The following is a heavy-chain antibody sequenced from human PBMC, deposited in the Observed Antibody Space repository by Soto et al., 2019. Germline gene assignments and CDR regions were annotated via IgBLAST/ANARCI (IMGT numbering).Heavy chain of an antibody. CDR1: GGSISGDSYY. J-gene: IGHJ4*02. V-gene: IGHV4-39*01. D-gene: IGHD3-16*01. CDR3: ARRGLGLDY. CDR2: IYYSGRT. Sequence: QLQLHESGPGLVKPSETLSLTCTVTGGSISGDSYYWAWIRQPPGKGLEWIGNIYYSGRTFYNPSLRSRVTISVDTSKNQCSLRLSSVTAADTAVYYCARRGLGLDYWGRGTLVTVSS.